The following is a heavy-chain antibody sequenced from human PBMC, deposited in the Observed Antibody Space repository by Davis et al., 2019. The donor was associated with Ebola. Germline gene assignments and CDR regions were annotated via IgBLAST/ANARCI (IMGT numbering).Heavy chain of an antibody. Sequence: MPSETLSLTCTVSGYSISSGYFWGWIRQPPGKGLEWIGSIYHSGRTHYNPALKSRNTTSVDTSRNQFSLKVTSVTAADTAVYYCARDLVVTGAFDIWGQGTVVIVSS. D-gene: IGHD2-21*02. V-gene: IGHV4-38-2*02. CDR3: ARDLVVTGAFDI. CDR2: IYHSGRT. J-gene: IGHJ3*02. CDR1: GYSISSGYF.